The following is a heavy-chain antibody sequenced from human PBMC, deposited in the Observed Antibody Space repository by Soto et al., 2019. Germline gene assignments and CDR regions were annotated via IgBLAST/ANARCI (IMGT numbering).Heavy chain of an antibody. V-gene: IGHV4-34*01. D-gene: IGHD6-13*01. Sequence: QVQLQQWGAGLLKPSETLSLTCAVYGGSFSGYYWSWIRQPPGKGLEWIGEINHSGSTNYNPSLKSRVTISVDTSKNQFSLNLSSVTAADTAVYYCARGRSSSWYGRFDYWGQGTLVTVSS. CDR1: GGSFSGYY. CDR2: INHSGST. CDR3: ARGRSSSWYGRFDY. J-gene: IGHJ4*02.